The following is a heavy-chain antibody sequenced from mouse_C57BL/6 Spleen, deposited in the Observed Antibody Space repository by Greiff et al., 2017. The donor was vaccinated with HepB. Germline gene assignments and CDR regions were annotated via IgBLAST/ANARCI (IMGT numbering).Heavy chain of an antibody. CDR1: GYTFTSYW. CDR3: AVSGGNYPY. CDR2: IHPNSGST. V-gene: IGHV1-64*01. J-gene: IGHJ2*01. Sequence: QVHVKQPGAELVKPGASVKLSCKASGYTFTSYWMHWVKQRPGQGLEWIGMIHPNSGSTNYNEKFKSKATLTVDKSSSTAYMQLSSLTSEDSAVYYCAVSGGNYPYWGQGTTLTVSS. D-gene: IGHD2-1*01.